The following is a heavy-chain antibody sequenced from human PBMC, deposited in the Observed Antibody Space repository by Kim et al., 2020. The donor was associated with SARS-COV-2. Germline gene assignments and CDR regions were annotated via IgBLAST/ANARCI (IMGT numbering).Heavy chain of an antibody. D-gene: IGHD1-7*01. CDR1: GGTFSSYA. J-gene: IGHJ6*02. V-gene: IGHV1-69*13. Sequence: SVKVSCKASGGTFSSYAISWVRQAPGQGLEWMGGIIPIFGTANYAQKFQGRVTITADESTSTAYMELSSLRSEDTAVYYCASCFHGTGTTFYYYYYGMDVWGQGTTVTVSS. CDR3: ASCFHGTGTTFYYYYYGMDV. CDR2: IIPIFGTA.